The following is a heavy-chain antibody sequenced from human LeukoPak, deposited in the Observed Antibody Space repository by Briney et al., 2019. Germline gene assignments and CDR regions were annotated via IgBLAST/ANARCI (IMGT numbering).Heavy chain of an antibody. V-gene: IGHV3-30*18. D-gene: IGHD3-3*01. CDR2: IPYDGSNK. Sequence: TGGSLRLSCAASGFTFSSYGMHWVRQAPGKGLEWVAVIPYDGSNKYYADSVKGRFTISRDNSKNTLYLQMNSLRAEDTAVYYCAKDESYYDFWSGYAHFDYWGQGTLVTVSS. CDR1: GFTFSSYG. CDR3: AKDESYYDFWSGYAHFDY. J-gene: IGHJ4*02.